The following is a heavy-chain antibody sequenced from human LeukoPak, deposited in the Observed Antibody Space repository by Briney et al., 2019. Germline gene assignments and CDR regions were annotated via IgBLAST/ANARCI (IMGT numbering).Heavy chain of an antibody. CDR1: GFSFSGHW. J-gene: IGHJ4*02. D-gene: IGHD6-6*01. CDR3: ARGPYSNWSGLDF. Sequence: GGSLRLSCTASGFSFSGHWMHWARQLPGKGLVWVSRISPTGSTTSYADSVKGRFTVSRDNAKNTLYLQVNNLRAEDTAVYYCARGPYSNWSGLDFWGQGTLLTVSS. V-gene: IGHV3-74*01. CDR2: ISPTGSTT.